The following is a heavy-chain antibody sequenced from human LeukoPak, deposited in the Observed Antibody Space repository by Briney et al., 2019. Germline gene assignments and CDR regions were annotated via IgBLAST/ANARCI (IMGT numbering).Heavy chain of an antibody. Sequence: GASVKVSCKASGYTFTSYGISWVRQAPGQGLEWMGWISAYNGNTNYAQKLQGRVTMTTDTSTSTAYMELRSLRSDDTAVYYCARDTVAVARQYYFDYWGQGTLVTVSS. CDR3: ARDTVAVARQYYFDY. D-gene: IGHD6-19*01. V-gene: IGHV1-18*01. CDR1: GYTFTSYG. CDR2: ISAYNGNT. J-gene: IGHJ4*02.